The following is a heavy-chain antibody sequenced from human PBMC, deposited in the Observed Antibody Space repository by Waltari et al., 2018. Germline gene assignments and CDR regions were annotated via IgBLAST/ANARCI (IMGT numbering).Heavy chain of an antibody. D-gene: IGHD1-26*01. CDR1: GGSFTFFY. CDR3: ARADRGPRSGSSATPAWGP. J-gene: IGHJ5*02. V-gene: IGHV4-34*01. CDR2: INPRGTT. Sequence: QVQLQQWGAGLLKPSETLSLTCAVSGGSFTFFYWTWIRQPPGKGLEWIGEINPRGTTNYSPSLRIRVSISSDTSKNQFSLKLTSVTAADTAVYYCARADRGPRSGSSATPAWGPWGQGTLVTVSS.